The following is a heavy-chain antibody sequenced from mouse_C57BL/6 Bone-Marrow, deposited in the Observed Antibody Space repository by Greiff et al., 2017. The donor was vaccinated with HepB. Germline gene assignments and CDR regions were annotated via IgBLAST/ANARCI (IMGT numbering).Heavy chain of an antibody. J-gene: IGHJ4*01. D-gene: IGHD1-1*01. CDR1: GYTFTDYA. Sequence: VMLVESGPELVRPGVSVKISCKGSGYTFTDYAMHWVKQSHAKSLEWIGVISTYYGDASYNQKFKDKATMTVDKSSSTAYMELARLTSEDSAVYYGARGGTTVVAPCAMDYGGQGTAVTVSS. CDR3: ARGGTTVVAPCAMDY. CDR2: ISTYYGDA. V-gene: IGHV1-67*01.